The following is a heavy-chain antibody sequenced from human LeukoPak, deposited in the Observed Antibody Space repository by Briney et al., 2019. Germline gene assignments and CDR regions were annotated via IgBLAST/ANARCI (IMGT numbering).Heavy chain of an antibody. J-gene: IGHJ3*02. D-gene: IGHD6-19*01. CDR1: GFSFSRYS. V-gene: IGHV3-48*02. CDR2: SSSRISVI. Sequence: AGGSPRISRAAPGFSFSRYSIKLGPPGPREGVGRGSYSSSRISVIYSADTVKGRVSISRDNAKKSLYLQMNRLRDEDTAVYYCAREQYSGHWYYALDISGEGKMVTVSS. CDR3: AREQYSGHWYYALDI.